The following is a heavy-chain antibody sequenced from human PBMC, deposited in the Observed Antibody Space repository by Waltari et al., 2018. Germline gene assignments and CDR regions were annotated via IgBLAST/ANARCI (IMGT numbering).Heavy chain of an antibody. Sequence: QVQLQESGPGLVKPSETLSLTCTVSGGSISNYYWSWIRQPPGKGLEWIGYIYYSGSTNYNPSLKSRVTISVDTSNNQFSLTLSSVTAADTAVYYCARVVDAYCLDYWGQGTLVTVSS. D-gene: IGHD2-8*01. CDR1: GGSISNYY. CDR2: IYYSGST. V-gene: IGHV4-59*01. J-gene: IGHJ4*02. CDR3: ARVVDAYCLDY.